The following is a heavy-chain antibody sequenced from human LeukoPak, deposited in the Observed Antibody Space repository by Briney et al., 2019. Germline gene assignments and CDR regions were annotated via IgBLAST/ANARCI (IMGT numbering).Heavy chain of an antibody. CDR1: GGSFSAYY. J-gene: IGHJ4*02. D-gene: IGHD1-26*01. CDR3: ARIPGGSYGPDFDY. CDR2: INHSGGT. Sequence: KPSEALSLTCAVYGGSFSAYYWTWIRQPPGKGLEWIGEINHSGGTNYNPSLKSRVIISVDTSKTQFSLKLTSVTAADTAVYYCARIPGGSYGPDFDYWGQGTLVTVSS. V-gene: IGHV4-34*01.